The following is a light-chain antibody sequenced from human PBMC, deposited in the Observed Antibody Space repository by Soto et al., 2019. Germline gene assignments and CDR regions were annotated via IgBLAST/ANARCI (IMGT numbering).Light chain of an antibody. J-gene: IGLJ1*01. V-gene: IGLV1-40*01. CDR2: GNI. Sequence: QSVLTQPPSVSGAPGQRVTISCTGSSSNIGAGYDVHWYQQRPGTAPKLLIFGNINRPSGVPDRFSGSKSGTSASLAITGLQAEDEGDYYCQSYDSTMSDRYVFGNGTKVT. CDR1: SSNIGAGYD. CDR3: QSYDSTMSDRYV.